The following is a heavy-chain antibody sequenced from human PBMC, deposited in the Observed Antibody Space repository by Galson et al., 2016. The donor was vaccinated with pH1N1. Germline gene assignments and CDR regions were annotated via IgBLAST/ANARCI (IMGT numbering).Heavy chain of an antibody. V-gene: IGHV2-70*01. Sequence: PALVKPTQTLTLTCTFSGFSLSTSGMCVSWIRQPPGKALEWLALIDWDDDKYYSTSLKTRLTISKDTSKNQVVLTMTNMDPVDTATYYCERIFYGDYTNYFDYWGQGTLVTVSS. CDR2: IDWDDDK. D-gene: IGHD4-17*01. J-gene: IGHJ4*02. CDR3: ERIFYGDYTNYFDY. CDR1: GFSLSTSGMC.